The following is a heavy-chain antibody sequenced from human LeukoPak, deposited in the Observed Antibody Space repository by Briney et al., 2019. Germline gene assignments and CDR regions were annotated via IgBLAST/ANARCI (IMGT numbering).Heavy chain of an antibody. Sequence: SETLSLTCTVSGDSISSGNYWGWIRQPPGKGLEWIGYIYYSGSTNYNPSLKSRVTISVDTSKNQFSLKLSSVTAADTAVYYCAREEVGAKGLDYWGQGTLVTVSS. CDR1: GDSISSGNY. J-gene: IGHJ4*02. CDR2: IYYSGST. D-gene: IGHD1-26*01. V-gene: IGHV4-61*01. CDR3: AREEVGAKGLDY.